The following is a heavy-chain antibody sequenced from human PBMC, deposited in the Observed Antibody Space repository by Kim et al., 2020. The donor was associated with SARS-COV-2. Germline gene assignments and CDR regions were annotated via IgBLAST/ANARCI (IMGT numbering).Heavy chain of an antibody. J-gene: IGHJ6*02. Sequence: GLFTISRDNAKNSLYLQMNSLRAEDTAVYYCARARERIVGATRSFEGMDVWGQGTTVTVSS. D-gene: IGHD1-26*01. CDR3: ARARERIVGATRSFEGMDV. V-gene: IGHV3-11*06.